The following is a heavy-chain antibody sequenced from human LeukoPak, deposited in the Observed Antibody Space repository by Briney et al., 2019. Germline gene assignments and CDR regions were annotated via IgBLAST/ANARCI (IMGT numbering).Heavy chain of an antibody. CDR1: GGSISSYY. Sequence: PSETQSLTCTVSGGSISSYYWSWIRQPPGKGLEWIGYVYYSGSTKYNPSLKSRVTISVDKSKNQFSLELNSVTAADTAVYYCAREGDSYGVDFDNWGQGTLVTVSS. V-gene: IGHV4-59*01. CDR3: AREGDSYGVDFDN. J-gene: IGHJ4*02. D-gene: IGHD5-18*01. CDR2: VYYSGST.